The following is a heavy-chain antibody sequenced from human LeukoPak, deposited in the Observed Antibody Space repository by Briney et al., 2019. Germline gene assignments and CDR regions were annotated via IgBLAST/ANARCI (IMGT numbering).Heavy chain of an antibody. CDR2: INSDGSRT. D-gene: IGHD3-10*01. V-gene: IGHV3-74*03. CDR1: GFTFSSYW. J-gene: IGHJ4*02. Sequence: PGGSLRLSCAAPGFTFSSYWMHWVRQAPGKGLVWVSGINSDGSRTTYADSVKGRFTISRDNAKNTLYLQMKSLRAEDTAVYYCARDRASHFDYWGQGTLVTVSS. CDR3: ARDRASHFDY.